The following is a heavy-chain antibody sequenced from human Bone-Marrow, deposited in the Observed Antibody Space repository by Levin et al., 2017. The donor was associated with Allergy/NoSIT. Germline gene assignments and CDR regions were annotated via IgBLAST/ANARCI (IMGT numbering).Heavy chain of an antibody. J-gene: IGHJ4*02. Sequence: SGGSLRLSCAASGFTFDDYGMSWVRQAPGKGLEWVSGINWNGGSTGYADSVKGRFTISRDNAKTSLYLQMNSLRAEDTALYYCARWVDSSGYYYNYFDYWGQGTLVTVSS. CDR2: INWNGGST. D-gene: IGHD3-22*01. CDR3: ARWVDSSGYYYNYFDY. CDR1: GFTFDDYG. V-gene: IGHV3-20*04.